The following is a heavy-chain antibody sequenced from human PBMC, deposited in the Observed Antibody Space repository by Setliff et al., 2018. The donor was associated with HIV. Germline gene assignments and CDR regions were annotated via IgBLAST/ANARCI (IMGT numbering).Heavy chain of an antibody. Sequence: ASVKVSCKTSGYTFTNYGISWVRQAPGQGLEWMGWIGAYNDNTNYAQKVQGRITMTTDTSTATAYMELKSLKSNDTAVYYCARGGGYRGYDGTLDYWGQGTLVTVSS. CDR1: GYTFTNYG. D-gene: IGHD5-12*01. CDR2: IGAYNDNT. CDR3: ARGGGYRGYDGTLDY. V-gene: IGHV1-18*01. J-gene: IGHJ4*02.